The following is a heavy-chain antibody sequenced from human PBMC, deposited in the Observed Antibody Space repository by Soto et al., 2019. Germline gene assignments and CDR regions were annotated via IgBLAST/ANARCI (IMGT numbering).Heavy chain of an antibody. CDR3: ARVPAGHVLLWFEYYFDY. Sequence: GGSLRLSCAASGFTFSSYWMSWVRQAPGKGLEWVANIKQDGSEKYYVDSVKGRFTISRDNAKNSLYLQMNSLRAEDTAVYYCARVPAGHVLLWFEYYFDYWGQGTLVTVSS. D-gene: IGHD3-10*01. CDR2: IKQDGSEK. V-gene: IGHV3-7*05. J-gene: IGHJ4*02. CDR1: GFTFSSYW.